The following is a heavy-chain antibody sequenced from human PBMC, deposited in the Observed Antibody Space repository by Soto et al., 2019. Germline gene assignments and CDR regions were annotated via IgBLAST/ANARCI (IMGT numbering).Heavy chain of an antibody. V-gene: IGHV3-33*01. Sequence: QVQLVESGGGVVQPGRSLRLSCAASGFTFSSYGMHWVRQAPGKGLEWVAVIWYDGSNKYYADSVKGRFTISRDNSKNTLYLQMNSLRAEDTAVYYCARSSSGGSGDYWGQGTLVTVSS. D-gene: IGHD2-15*01. CDR1: GFTFSSYG. CDR3: ARSSSGGSGDY. J-gene: IGHJ4*02. CDR2: IWYDGSNK.